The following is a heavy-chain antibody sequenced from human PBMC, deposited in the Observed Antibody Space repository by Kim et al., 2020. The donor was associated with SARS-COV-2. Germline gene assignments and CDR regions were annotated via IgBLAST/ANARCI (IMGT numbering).Heavy chain of an antibody. CDR3: AKDRGYCSSTSCYKAYYYYGMDV. J-gene: IGHJ6*02. D-gene: IGHD2-2*01. Sequence: GGSLRLSCAASGFTFSSYGMHWVRQAPGKGLEWVAVISYDGSNKYYADSVKGRFTISRDNSKNTLYLQMNSLRAEDTAVYYCAKDRGYCSSTSCYKAYYYYGMDVWGRGTTVTVSS. V-gene: IGHV3-30*18. CDR1: GFTFSSYG. CDR2: ISYDGSNK.